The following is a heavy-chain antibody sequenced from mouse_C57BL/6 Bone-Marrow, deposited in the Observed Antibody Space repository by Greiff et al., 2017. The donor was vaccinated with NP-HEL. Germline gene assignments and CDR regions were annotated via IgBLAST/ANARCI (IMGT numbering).Heavy chain of an antibody. V-gene: IGHV1-53*01. D-gene: IGHD1-1*01. CDR2: INPSNGGT. J-gene: IGHJ1*03. CDR1: GYTFTSYW. CDR3: ERERGITPYWYFDD. Sequence: QVQLQQPGTELVQPGASVKLSCKASGYTFTSYWMHWVKQRPGPGLEWIGNINPSNGGTNYNEKFKSKATLTVDKSSSTAYMQLSSLTFEDSAIYTCERERGITPYWYFDDWGTGTTVTVSS.